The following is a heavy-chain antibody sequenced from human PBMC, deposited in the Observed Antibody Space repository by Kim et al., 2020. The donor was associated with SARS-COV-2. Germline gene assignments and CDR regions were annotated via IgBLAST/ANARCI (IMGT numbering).Heavy chain of an antibody. Sequence: SETLSLTCTVSGGSISSGGYYWSWIRQHPGKGLEWIGYIYYSGSTYYNPSLKSRVTISVDTSKNQFSPKLSSVTAAETAVYYCARGGGIVVVPFWFDPWGQGTLVTVSS. CDR2: IYYSGST. V-gene: IGHV4-31*03. J-gene: IGHJ5*02. CDR1: GGSISSGGYY. D-gene: IGHD2-15*01. CDR3: ARGGGIVVVPFWFDP.